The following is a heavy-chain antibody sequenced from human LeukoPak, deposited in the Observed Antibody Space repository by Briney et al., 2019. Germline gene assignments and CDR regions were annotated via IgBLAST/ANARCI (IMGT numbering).Heavy chain of an antibody. D-gene: IGHD2-15*01. J-gene: IGHJ6*03. CDR1: GYTLTELS. CDR3: ARGQVVASLLYYYYYMDV. V-gene: IGHV1-24*01. CDR2: FDHGHGET. Sequence: GASVKVSCKVSGYTLTELSMHWVRQAPGKGLEGMGGFDHGHGETIYAQKFQGRVTITEDTSKDTAYMELRSLRSEDTAVYYCARGQVVASLLYYYYYMDVWGKGTTVTVSS.